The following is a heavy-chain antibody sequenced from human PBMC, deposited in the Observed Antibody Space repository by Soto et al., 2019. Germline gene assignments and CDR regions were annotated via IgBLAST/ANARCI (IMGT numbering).Heavy chain of an antibody. D-gene: IGHD6-13*01. Sequence: SEMLSLPCSVSDGSISGYYWSWIRQPPGKGLEWIGYIYYSGSTNYNPSLKSRVTISVDTSKNQFSLKLSSVTAADTAVYYCARFYSSPWLDPWGQGTLVTVSS. V-gene: IGHV4-59*01. CDR2: IYYSGST. J-gene: IGHJ5*02. CDR3: ARFYSSPWLDP. CDR1: DGSISGYY.